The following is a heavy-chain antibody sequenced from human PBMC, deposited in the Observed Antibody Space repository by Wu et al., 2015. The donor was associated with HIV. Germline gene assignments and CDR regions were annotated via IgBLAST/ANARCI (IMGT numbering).Heavy chain of an antibody. CDR1: GGTFSSYA. V-gene: IGHV1-69*12. CDR3: ARAQYCSSTSCYTAYYYYMDV. CDR2: IIPIFGTA. Sequence: QVQLVQSGAEVKKPGSSVKVSCKASGGTFSSYAISWVRQAPGQGLEWMGGIIPIFGTANYAQKFQGRVTITADESTSTAYMELSSLRSEDTAVYYCARAQYCSSTSCYTAYYYYMDVWAKGTTVTVSS. J-gene: IGHJ6*03. D-gene: IGHD2-2*02.